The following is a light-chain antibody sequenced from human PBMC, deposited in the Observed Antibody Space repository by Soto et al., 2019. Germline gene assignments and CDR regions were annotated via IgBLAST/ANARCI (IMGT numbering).Light chain of an antibody. CDR3: CSLTTSHTYV. CDR2: DNN. Sequence: QSVLTQPPSVSAAPGQRITISCSGSSSNIGNNFVSWYQHLPGTAPKLLIYDNNKRRSGIPDRFSGSKSGTSATLGINGLQAGDEADYYCCSLTTSHTYVFGSGTKVTVL. J-gene: IGLJ1*01. CDR1: SSNIGNNF. V-gene: IGLV1-51*01.